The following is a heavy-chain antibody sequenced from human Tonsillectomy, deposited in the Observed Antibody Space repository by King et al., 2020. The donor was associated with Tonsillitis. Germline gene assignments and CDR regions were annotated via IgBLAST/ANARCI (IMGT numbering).Heavy chain of an antibody. Sequence: QLVQSGAEVRKPGASVKVSCKASGYTFRSYGLNWVRQAPGQGLEWMGWISPYKDNTNYAQKFQGRVTLTTDTSTRTAYMELRSLRSDDTAFYYCARDLGVAPPYYYYMDVWGKGTTVTVSS. V-gene: IGHV1-18*01. CDR3: ARDLGVAPPYYYYMDV. D-gene: IGHD5-12*01. J-gene: IGHJ6*03. CDR1: GYTFRSYG. CDR2: ISPYKDNT.